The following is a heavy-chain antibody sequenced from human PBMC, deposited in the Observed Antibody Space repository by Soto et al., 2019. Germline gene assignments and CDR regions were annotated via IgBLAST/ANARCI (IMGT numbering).Heavy chain of an antibody. CDR3: ARTPPSDTYVAD. Sequence: PGEPLKISCQSCGYTFSNFWIGWVRQSPGQGLEWMGIIYPGDHETRYSPSFLGKVTISAEKSINTAYLQWSSLEASDSAFYFCARTPPSDTYVADWGERALVA. CDR1: GYTFSNFW. V-gene: IGHV5-51*01. CDR2: IYPGDHET. J-gene: IGHJ4*02. D-gene: IGHD2-15*01.